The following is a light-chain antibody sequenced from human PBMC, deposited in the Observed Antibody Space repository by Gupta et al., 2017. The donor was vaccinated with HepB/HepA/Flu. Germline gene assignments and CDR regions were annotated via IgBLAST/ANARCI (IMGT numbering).Light chain of an antibody. J-gene: IGKJ5*01. CDR2: AAS. V-gene: IGKV1-39*01. CDR1: QSISSY. CDR3: QQSYSTLFT. Sequence: DIQMTQSPSSLSASVGDRVTITCRASQSISSYLNWYQQKPGQAPKLLIYAASSLQSGVPSRFSGSGSGTDFTLTISSLQPEDFATYYCQQSYSTLFTFGQGTQLEIK.